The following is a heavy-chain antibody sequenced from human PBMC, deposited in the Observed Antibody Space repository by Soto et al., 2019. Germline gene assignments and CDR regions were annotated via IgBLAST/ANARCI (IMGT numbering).Heavy chain of an antibody. J-gene: IGHJ4*02. V-gene: IGHV4-30-4*01. CDR1: GGSISSGDYY. D-gene: IGHD3-22*01. CDR3: AREGQHYYDSSGYQGYFDY. Sequence: QVQLQESSQGLVKPSQTLSLTCTVSGGSISSGDYYWSWIRQPPGKGLEWIGYIYYSGSTYYNPSLKSRVTISVDTSKNQFSLKLSSVTAADTAVYYCAREGQHYYDSSGYQGYFDYWGQGTLVTVSS. CDR2: IYYSGST.